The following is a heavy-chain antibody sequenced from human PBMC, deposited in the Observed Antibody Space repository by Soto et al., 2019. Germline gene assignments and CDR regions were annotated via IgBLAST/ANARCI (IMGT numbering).Heavy chain of an antibody. D-gene: IGHD6-6*01. Sequence: LXLSCAVYVGSFRCYYWSWIRQPPGKGLEWIGEINHSGSTNYNPSLKSRVTISVDTSKNQFSLKLSSVTAADTAVYYCARARIAARRVDYWGQGTLVTVSS. CDR3: ARARIAARRVDY. J-gene: IGHJ4*02. V-gene: IGHV4-34*01. CDR1: VGSFRCYY. CDR2: INHSGST.